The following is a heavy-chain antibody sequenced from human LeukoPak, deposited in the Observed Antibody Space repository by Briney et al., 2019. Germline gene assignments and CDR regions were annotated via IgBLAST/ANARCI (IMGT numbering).Heavy chain of an antibody. Sequence: GGSLRLSCAVSGFIFSDYGFHWVRQAPGKGLEWMAVTRLDGSVIQYADSVKGRVTISRDDSKNTLYLQMNILKSEDTAVYYCARWGGTRQYYFDYWGQGTLVTVSS. J-gene: IGHJ4*02. CDR3: ARWGGTRQYYFDY. CDR2: TRLDGSVI. D-gene: IGHD1-1*01. V-gene: IGHV3-33*01. CDR1: GFIFSDYG.